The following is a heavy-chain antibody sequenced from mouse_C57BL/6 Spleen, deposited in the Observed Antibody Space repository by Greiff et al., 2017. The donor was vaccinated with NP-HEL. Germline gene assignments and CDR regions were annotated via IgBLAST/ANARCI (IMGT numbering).Heavy chain of an antibody. V-gene: IGHV1-85*01. D-gene: IGHD1-1*01. Sequence: LQESGPELVKPGASVKLSCKASGYTFTSYDINWVKQRPGQGLEWIGWIYPRDGSTKYNEKFKGKATLTVDTSSSTAYMELHSLTSEDSAVYFCARSLFITTVVEGYWGQGTTLTVSS. CDR2: IYPRDGST. CDR1: GYTFTSYD. J-gene: IGHJ2*01. CDR3: ARSLFITTVVEGY.